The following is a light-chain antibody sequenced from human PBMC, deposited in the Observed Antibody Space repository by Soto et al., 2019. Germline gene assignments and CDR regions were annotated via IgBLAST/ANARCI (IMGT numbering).Light chain of an antibody. V-gene: IGLV2-14*01. Sequence: QLALTQPASVSGSPGQSITISCTGTSSDVGGYNYVSWYQQHPGKAPKLMIYDVSNRPSGVSNRFSGSKSGNTASLTISGLQAEDEADYYCSSYTSSSTPVFGGGTKLTVL. CDR1: SSDVGGYNY. J-gene: IGLJ2*01. CDR2: DVS. CDR3: SSYTSSSTPV.